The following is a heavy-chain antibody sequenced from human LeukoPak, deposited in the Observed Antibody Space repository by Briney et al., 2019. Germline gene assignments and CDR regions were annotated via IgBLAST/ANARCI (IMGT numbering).Heavy chain of an antibody. CDR3: ARGYSSSWYLPYLDPNYYYGMDV. CDR1: GYTFTSYD. J-gene: IGHJ6*02. Sequence: ASVKVSCEASGYTFTSYDINWVRQATGQGLEWMGWMNPNSGNTGYAQKFQGRVTMTRNTSISTAYMELSSLRSGDTAVYYCARGYSSSWYLPYLDPNYYYGMDVWGQGTTVTVSS. D-gene: IGHD6-13*01. CDR2: MNPNSGNT. V-gene: IGHV1-8*01.